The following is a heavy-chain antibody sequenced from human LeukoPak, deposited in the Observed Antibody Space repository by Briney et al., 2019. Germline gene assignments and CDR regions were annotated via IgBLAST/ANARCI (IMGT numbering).Heavy chain of an antibody. J-gene: IGHJ4*02. V-gene: IGHV3-23*01. CDR1: GFTFSSYA. CDR3: AKTGYSSSQLY. D-gene: IGHD6-13*01. Sequence: GGSLRLSCAASGFTFSSYAMSWVRQAPRKGLEWVSAISGSGGSTYYADSVKGRFTISRDNSKNTLYLQMNSLRAEDTAVYYCAKTGYSSSQLYWGQGTLVTVSS. CDR2: ISGSGGST.